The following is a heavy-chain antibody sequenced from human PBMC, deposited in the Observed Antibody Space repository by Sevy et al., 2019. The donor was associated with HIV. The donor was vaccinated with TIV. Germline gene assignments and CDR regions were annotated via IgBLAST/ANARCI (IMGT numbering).Heavy chain of an antibody. CDR3: ARAPPVVVVPGAPSWFDP. D-gene: IGHD2-2*01. Sequence: SETLSLTCAVYGGSFSGYYWNWIRQSPGKGLEWIGEINHSGSTHYNPSLKSRFTISVDTSKNQFSLRLNSVTAADTAVYYCARAPPVVVVPGAPSWFDPWGQGTLVTVS. CDR1: GGSFSGYY. J-gene: IGHJ5*02. V-gene: IGHV4-34*01. CDR2: INHSGST.